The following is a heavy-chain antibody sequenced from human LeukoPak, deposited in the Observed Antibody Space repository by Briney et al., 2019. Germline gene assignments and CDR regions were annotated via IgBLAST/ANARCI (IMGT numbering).Heavy chain of an antibody. Sequence: ASVKVSCKASGYTFTGYYMHWVRQAPGQGLEWMGWINPNSGGTNYAQKFQGRVTMTRDTSISAAYMELSRLRSDDTAVYYCAREDSGSSDFDYWGQGTLVTVSS. CDR1: GYTFTGYY. CDR3: AREDSGSSDFDY. CDR2: INPNSGGT. D-gene: IGHD1-26*01. V-gene: IGHV1-2*02. J-gene: IGHJ4*02.